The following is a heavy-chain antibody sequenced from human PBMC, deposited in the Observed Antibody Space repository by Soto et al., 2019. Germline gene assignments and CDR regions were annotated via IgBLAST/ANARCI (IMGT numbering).Heavy chain of an antibody. CDR3: ARGRYFDIDY. V-gene: IGHV1-2*02. CDR2: ISPHSGGP. J-gene: IGHJ4*02. D-gene: IGHD3-9*01. Sequence: ASVKVSCKASGYTFTGYYIHWVRQAPGQGLEWMGSISPHSGGPNYAQRFQGRVTMTRDTSKNTLYLQMNSLRAEDTAVYYCARGRYFDIDYWGQGTLVTVSS. CDR1: GYTFTGYY.